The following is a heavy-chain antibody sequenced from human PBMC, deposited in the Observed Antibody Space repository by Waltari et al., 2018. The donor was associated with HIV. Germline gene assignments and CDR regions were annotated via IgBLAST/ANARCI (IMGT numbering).Heavy chain of an antibody. CDR1: GYTFTYRY. D-gene: IGHD3-10*01. V-gene: IGHV1-45*02. CDR3: ARSRDYGSGKDYDMDV. Sequence: QMQLVQSGAEVKQTGSSVKVSCKASGYTFTYRYLHWVRQAPGQALEWMGWITPFNGNTNYAQKFQDRVTITRDRSMSTAYMELSSLRFEDTAMYYCARSRDYGSGKDYDMDVWGQGTTVTVSS. J-gene: IGHJ6*02. CDR2: ITPFNGNT.